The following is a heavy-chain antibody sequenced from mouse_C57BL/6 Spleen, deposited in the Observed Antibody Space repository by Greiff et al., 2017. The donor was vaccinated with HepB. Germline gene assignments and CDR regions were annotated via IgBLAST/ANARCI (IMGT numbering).Heavy chain of an antibody. D-gene: IGHD1-1*01. V-gene: IGHV3-6*01. CDR3: ARDDYYGSSYSYWYFDV. CDR1: GYSITSGYY. Sequence: EVKLEESGPGLVKPSQSLSLTCSVTGYSITSGYYWNWIRQFPGNKLEWMGYISYDGSNNYNPSLKNRISITRDTSKNQFFLKLNSVTTEDTATYYCARDDYYGSSYSYWYFDVWGTGTTVTVSS. J-gene: IGHJ1*03. CDR2: ISYDGSN.